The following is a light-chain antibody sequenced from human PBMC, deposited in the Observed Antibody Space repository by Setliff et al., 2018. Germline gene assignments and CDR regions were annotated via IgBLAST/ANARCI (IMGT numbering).Light chain of an antibody. CDR2: EVT. V-gene: IGLV2-14*01. CDR1: SIDIDGYNY. Sequence: QSALTQPASVSGSPGQSITISCTGTSIDIDGYNYVSWYQQYPGKVPKLMIYEVTNRPSGVSYRFSGSKSGNTASLTISGLQAEDEADYYCSSYTSSDTGVFGGGTKVTVL. J-gene: IGLJ3*02. CDR3: SSYTSSDTGV.